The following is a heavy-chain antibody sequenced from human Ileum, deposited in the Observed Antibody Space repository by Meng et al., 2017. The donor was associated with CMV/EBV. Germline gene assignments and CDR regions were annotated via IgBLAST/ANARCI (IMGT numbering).Heavy chain of an antibody. Sequence: SGPTLVTPTETLTLTCTFSGFSLSTPGMRLSWIRQPAGNALEWLARIDWDNGKFHNTSLKTRLSISKDSSKNQVVLTMTNMDPVDTATYYCLRGMDVWGQGTTVTVSS. J-gene: IGHJ6*02. CDR3: LRGMDV. V-gene: IGHV2-70D*14. CDR2: IDWDNGK. CDR1: GFSLSTPGMR.